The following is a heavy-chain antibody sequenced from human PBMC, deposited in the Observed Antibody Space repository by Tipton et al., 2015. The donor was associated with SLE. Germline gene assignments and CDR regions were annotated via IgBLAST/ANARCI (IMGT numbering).Heavy chain of an antibody. Sequence: TLSLTCAVYGGSFSGYYWSWIRQPPGKGLEWIGEINHSGSTNYNPSLKSRVTISVDTSKNQFSLKLSSVTAADTAVYYCARKSRGGSRGFDPWGQGTLVTVSS. CDR3: ARKSRGGSRGFDP. V-gene: IGHV4-34*01. CDR1: GGSFSGYY. CDR2: INHSGST. D-gene: IGHD3-16*01. J-gene: IGHJ5*02.